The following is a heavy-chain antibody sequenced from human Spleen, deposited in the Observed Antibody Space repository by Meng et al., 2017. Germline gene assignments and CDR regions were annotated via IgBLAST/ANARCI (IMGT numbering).Heavy chain of an antibody. CDR3: ASAPFSVGPIYGSINRFDP. D-gene: IGHD3-10*01. CDR1: GDSIISGGNY. V-gene: IGHV4-31*02. J-gene: IGHJ5*02. Sequence: GQLQAFRPGPVKPFQPLSLTWTLSGDSIISGGNYCSWTRHPPGKGLEWIGDMDDSEGIYYNPSLKSRITISVDTSQNHFSLKMSSVTAADTAVYHCASAPFSVGPIYGSINRFDPWGQGILVTVSS. CDR2: MDDSEGI.